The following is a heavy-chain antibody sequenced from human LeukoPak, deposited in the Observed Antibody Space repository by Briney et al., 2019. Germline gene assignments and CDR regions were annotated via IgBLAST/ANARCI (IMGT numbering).Heavy chain of an antibody. Sequence: GGSLRLSCAASEFSFSVYFMTWVRQAPAKGLEWVSLISGDGGSTYYADSVKGRFTISRDNSKNSLYLQMNSLRTEDTALYYCAKGTESQTSIAVAGTDFDYWGQGTLVTVSS. D-gene: IGHD6-19*01. CDR2: ISGDGGST. J-gene: IGHJ4*02. CDR1: EFSFSVYF. CDR3: AKGTESQTSIAVAGTDFDY. V-gene: IGHV3-43*02.